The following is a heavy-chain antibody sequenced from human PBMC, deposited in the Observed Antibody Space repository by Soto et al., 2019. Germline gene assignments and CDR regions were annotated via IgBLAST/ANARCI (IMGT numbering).Heavy chain of an antibody. D-gene: IGHD5-18*01. CDR3: ARIPVDTYMTYWFDP. V-gene: IGHV4-61*08. CDR1: GDSVTSGDYY. Sequence: PSETLSLTCTVSGDSVTSGDYYWSWIRQPPGKGLEWIGYIYYSGNTNYSPSLKSRVAISLDTSHNQFSLKLSSVTAAGTVVYFCARIPVDTYMTYWFDPRGQGTLVTVSS. CDR2: IYYSGNT. J-gene: IGHJ5*01.